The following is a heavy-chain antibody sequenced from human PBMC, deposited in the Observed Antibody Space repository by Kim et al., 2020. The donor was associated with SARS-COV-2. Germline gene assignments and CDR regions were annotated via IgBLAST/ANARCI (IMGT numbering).Heavy chain of an antibody. J-gene: IGHJ5*02. V-gene: IGHV3-49*03. CDR3: TRAQTFVDIVVVPAASESWFDP. CDR1: GFTFGDYA. CDR2: IRSKAYGGTT. Sequence: GGSLRLSCTASGFTFGDYAMSWFRQAPGKGLEWVGFIRSKAYGGTTEYAASVKGRFTISRDDSKSIAYLQMNSLKTEDTAVYYCTRAQTFVDIVVVPAASESWFDPWGQGTLVTVSS. D-gene: IGHD2-2*03.